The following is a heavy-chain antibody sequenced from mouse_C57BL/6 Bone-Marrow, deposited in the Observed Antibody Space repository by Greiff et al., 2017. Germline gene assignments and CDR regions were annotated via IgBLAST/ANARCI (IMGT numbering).Heavy chain of an antibody. Sequence: EVKLVESGPGMVKPSQSLSLTCTVTGYSITSGYDWHWIRPFPGNKLEWMGYISYSGSTNYNPSLKSRISITHDTSKNHFFLKLNSVTTEDTATYYCAREGGSSPYYFDYWGQGTTLTVSS. D-gene: IGHD1-1*01. CDR1: GYSITSGYD. CDR3: AREGGSSPYYFDY. V-gene: IGHV3-1*01. J-gene: IGHJ2*01. CDR2: ISYSGST.